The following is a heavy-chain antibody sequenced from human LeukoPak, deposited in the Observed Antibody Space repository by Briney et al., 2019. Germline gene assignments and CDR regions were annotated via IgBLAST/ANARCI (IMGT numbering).Heavy chain of an antibody. CDR2: IYYSGST. D-gene: IGHD2-15*01. J-gene: IGHJ6*03. CDR1: GGSISSYY. Sequence: PSETLSLTCTVSGGSISSYYWSWIRQPPGKGLEWIGYIYYSGSTNYNLSLKSRVTISVDTSKNQFSLKLSSVTAADTAVYYCARDAVAANYYYYYMDVWGKGTTVTVSS. CDR3: ARDAVAANYYYYYMDV. V-gene: IGHV4-59*01.